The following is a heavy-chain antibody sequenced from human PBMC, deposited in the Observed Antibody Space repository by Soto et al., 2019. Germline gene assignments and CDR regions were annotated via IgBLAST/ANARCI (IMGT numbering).Heavy chain of an antibody. V-gene: IGHV6-1*01. Sequence: QVQLEQSGPGLVKPSQTLSLTCAISGDSVSSDSAAWSWIRQSPSRGLEWLGRTYYRSQWYHDYATSVKSRMTINPDISTNQFTLQLNSVTPEDTAVYYCARSPPVIGANWFDPWGQGTLVTVSS. CDR2: TYYRSQWYH. D-gene: IGHD1-26*01. CDR1: GDSVSSDSAA. CDR3: ARSPPVIGANWFDP. J-gene: IGHJ5*02.